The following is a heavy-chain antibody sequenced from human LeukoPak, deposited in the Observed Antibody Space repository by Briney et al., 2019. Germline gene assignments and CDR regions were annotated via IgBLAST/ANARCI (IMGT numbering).Heavy chain of an antibody. V-gene: IGHV5-51*01. CDR2: IYPGDSDT. D-gene: IGHD3-10*01. CDR3: ARGTTLTEYGDNFDY. J-gene: IGHJ4*02. Sequence: LGESLKISCKGSGYSFTSYWIGWVRQMPGKGLEWMGIIYPGDSDTRYSPSFQGQVTISADKSISTAYLQWSSLKALDTAMYYCARGTTLTEYGDNFDYWGQGTLVTVSS. CDR1: GYSFTSYW.